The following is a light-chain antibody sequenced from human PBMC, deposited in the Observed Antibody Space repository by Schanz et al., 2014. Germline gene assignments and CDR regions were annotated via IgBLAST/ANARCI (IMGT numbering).Light chain of an antibody. V-gene: IGKV1-39*01. CDR1: QSISSY. J-gene: IGKJ3*01. CDR3: QQGNSFPFT. Sequence: DIQMTQSPSSLSASVGDRVTITCRASQSISSYLNWYQQKPGKAPKLLIYAASSLQSGVPSRFSGSGSGADFNLIISSLQPEDFATYYCQQGNSFPFTFGPGTKVDIK. CDR2: AAS.